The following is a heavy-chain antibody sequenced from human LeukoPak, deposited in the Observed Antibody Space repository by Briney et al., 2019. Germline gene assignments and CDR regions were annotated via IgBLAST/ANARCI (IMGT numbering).Heavy chain of an antibody. CDR3: ATTPVIAGATAHWYFDH. CDR1: GGSISSGSYY. CDR2: IFTSGST. V-gene: IGHV4-61*02. D-gene: IGHD1-26*01. Sequence: SETLSLTCTVSGGSISSGSYYWSWIRQPAGKGLEWIGRIFTSGSTKYNPSLKSRVTISVDTSKNQFSLKLSSVTAADTAVYYCATTPVIAGATAHWYFDHWGRGSLVTVSS. J-gene: IGHJ2*01.